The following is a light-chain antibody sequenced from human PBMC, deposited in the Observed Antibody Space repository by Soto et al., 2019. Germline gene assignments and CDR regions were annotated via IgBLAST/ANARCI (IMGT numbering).Light chain of an antibody. J-gene: IGLJ1*01. Sequence: QSALTQPASVSGSPGQSLTISCTGTSSDVGIYNLVSWYQQHPGKAPTLIIYEVNKRPSGVSHRFSASKSGNTASLTISGLQAEDEADYYCCSYAGSGTFYVFGTGTKLTVL. CDR1: SSDVGIYNL. CDR3: CSYAGSGTFYV. V-gene: IGLV2-23*02. CDR2: EVN.